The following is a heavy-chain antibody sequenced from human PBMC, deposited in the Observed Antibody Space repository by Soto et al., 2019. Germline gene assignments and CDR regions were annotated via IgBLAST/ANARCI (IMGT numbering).Heavy chain of an antibody. Sequence: GGSLRLSCVGSGLTFSTYSINWVRQAPGKGLEWVSSISSRSDIYYADSVKGRFTISRDNAKNSVSLQMNSLRAEDTAVYYCAREYTAWPLAYGLDVWGQGTTVTVSS. CDR3: AREYTAWPLAYGLDV. CDR2: ISSRSDI. J-gene: IGHJ6*02. D-gene: IGHD2-2*02. CDR1: GLTFSTYS. V-gene: IGHV3-21*01.